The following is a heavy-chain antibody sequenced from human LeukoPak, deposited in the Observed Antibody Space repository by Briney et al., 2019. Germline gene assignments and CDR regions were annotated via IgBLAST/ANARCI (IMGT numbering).Heavy chain of an antibody. CDR1: GGTFSSYA. Sequence: ASVKVSFKASGGTFSSYAISWVRQAPGQGLEWMGRIIPILGIANYAQKFQGRVTITADKSTSTAYMELSSLRSEDTAVYYCARHPEVEMATITFTDYWGQGTLVTVSS. D-gene: IGHD5-24*01. CDR2: IIPILGIA. J-gene: IGHJ4*02. CDR3: ARHPEVEMATITFTDY. V-gene: IGHV1-69*04.